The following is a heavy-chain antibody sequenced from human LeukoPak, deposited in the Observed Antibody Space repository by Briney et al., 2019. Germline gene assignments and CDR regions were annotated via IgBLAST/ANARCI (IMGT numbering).Heavy chain of an antibody. J-gene: IGHJ4*02. CDR1: GGSISSSSYY. CDR2: IYYSGST. CDR3: ARTITMIVVVPYLGFDY. D-gene: IGHD3-22*01. Sequence: SETLSLTYTVSGGSISSSSYYWGWIRQPPGKGLEWIGSIYYSGSTYYNPSLKSRVTISVDTSKNQFSLKLSSVTAADTAVYYCARTITMIVVVPYLGFDYWGQGTLVTVSS. V-gene: IGHV4-39*01.